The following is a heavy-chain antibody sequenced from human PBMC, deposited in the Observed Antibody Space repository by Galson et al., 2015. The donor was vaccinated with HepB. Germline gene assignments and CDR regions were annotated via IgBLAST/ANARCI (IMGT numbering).Heavy chain of an antibody. CDR3: ARGLGYYGSGSLGAGYGMDV. CDR1: GFTFSSYG. D-gene: IGHD3-10*01. J-gene: IGHJ6*02. CDR2: IWYDGSNK. V-gene: IGHV3-33*01. Sequence: LRLSCAASGFTFSSYGMHWVRQAPGKGLEWVAVIWYDGSNKYYADSVKGRFTIPRDNSKNTLYLQMNSLRAEDTAVYYCARGLGYYGSGSLGAGYGMDVWGQGTTVTVSS.